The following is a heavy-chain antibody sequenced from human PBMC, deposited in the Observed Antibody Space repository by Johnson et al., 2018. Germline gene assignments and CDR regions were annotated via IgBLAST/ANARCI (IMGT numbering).Heavy chain of an antibody. CDR2: ISSSGRII. J-gene: IGHJ1*01. CDR1: GFIFSDYY. D-gene: IGHD3-3*01. V-gene: IGHV3-11*01. CDR3: AKKAPDFWSGVRPLGYFQH. Sequence: VQLVESGGGLVKPGGSLRVSCAASGFIFSDYYMIWIRQAPGKGLKWLSYISSSGRIIQYVDSVKGRFTISRDNAKKSLYLQMNSLRAEDTAVYYCAKKAPDFWSGVRPLGYFQHWGQGTLVTVSS.